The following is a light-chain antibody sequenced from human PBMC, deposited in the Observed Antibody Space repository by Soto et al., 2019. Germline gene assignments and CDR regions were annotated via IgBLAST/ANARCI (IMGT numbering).Light chain of an antibody. CDR1: QSISSY. V-gene: IGKV1-33*01. J-gene: IGKJ4*01. CDR3: QYYENLLT. CDR2: DVS. Sequence: DIQMTQSPSSLSASVGDRVTITCRASQSISSYLNWYQQKPGKAPKLLIYDVSNLETGVPSRFSGSGSGTDFSFTISSLQSEDIATYYCQYYENLLTFGGGTKVEIK.